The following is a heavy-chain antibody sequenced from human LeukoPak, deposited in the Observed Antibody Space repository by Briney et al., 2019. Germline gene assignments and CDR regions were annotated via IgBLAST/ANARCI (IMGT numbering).Heavy chain of an antibody. CDR3: AREDIVATIDYYYYYMDV. CDR2: INPNNGGT. D-gene: IGHD5-12*01. CDR1: GYTFTGYY. V-gene: IGHV1-2*02. Sequence: GASVKVSCKASGYTFTGYYMHWVRQAPGQGLEWMGWINPNNGGTKYAQKFQGRVTMTRDTSISTAYMELSRLRSDDTAVYYCAREDIVATIDYYYYYMDVWGKGTTVTVSS. J-gene: IGHJ6*03.